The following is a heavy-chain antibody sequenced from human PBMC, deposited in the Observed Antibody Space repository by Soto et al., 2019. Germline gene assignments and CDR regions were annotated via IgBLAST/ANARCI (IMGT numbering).Heavy chain of an antibody. CDR3: ASYGPGTYYNGYYFDF. CDR1: GGSFSAYY. V-gene: IGHV4-34*01. J-gene: IGHJ4*02. D-gene: IGHD3-10*01. CDR2: IHHSGIT. Sequence: SETLSLTCDVYGGSFSAYYWTWIRQSPGKGLEWIGEIHHSGITNYNPSLKSRVTISVDTSKNQFSLDLRSVTAADTAVYYCASYGPGTYYNGYYFDFWGQGTLVT.